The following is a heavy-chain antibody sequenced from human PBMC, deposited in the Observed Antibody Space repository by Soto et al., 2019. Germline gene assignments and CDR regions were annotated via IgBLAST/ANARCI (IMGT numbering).Heavy chain of an antibody. D-gene: IGHD3-22*01. Sequence: PSETLSLTCTVSGGSISSYYWSWIRQPPGKGLEWIGYIYYSGSTNYNPSLKSRVTISVDTSKNQFSLKLSSVTAADTAVYYCARDGITMIAGGAFDIWGQGTMVTV. J-gene: IGHJ3*02. CDR1: GGSISSYY. CDR2: IYYSGST. V-gene: IGHV4-59*01. CDR3: ARDGITMIAGGAFDI.